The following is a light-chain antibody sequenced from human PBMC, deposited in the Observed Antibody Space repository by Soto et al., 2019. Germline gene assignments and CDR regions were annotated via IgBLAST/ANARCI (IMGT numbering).Light chain of an antibody. CDR1: QSVSSY. J-gene: IGKJ1*01. CDR2: DAS. CDR3: QQYGNFPRT. V-gene: IGKV3-11*01. Sequence: EIVLTQSPATLSLSPGERATLSCRASQSVSSYLAWYQQKPGQAPRLLIYDASNRATGIPARFSGSGSGTDFTLTISSLEPEDFAVFYCQQYGNFPRTFGQGTKVEVK.